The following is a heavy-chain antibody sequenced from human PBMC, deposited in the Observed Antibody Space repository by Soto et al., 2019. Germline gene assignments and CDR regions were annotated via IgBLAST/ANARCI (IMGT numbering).Heavy chain of an antibody. CDR3: GHSQYCSCWLWDLDL. J-gene: IGHJ2*01. CDR2: IYWNDDK. V-gene: IGHV2-5*01. CDR1: GFSLSTSGVG. Sequence: QITLKESGPTLVKPTQTLTLTCTFSGFSLSTSGVGVGWIRQPPGKALEWLALIYWNDDKRYSPALKSRLTITQDHSKNQVVLTMDNMDPVDKATYYCGHSQYCSCWLWDLDLWGRGTLLTVSS. D-gene: IGHD6-19*01.